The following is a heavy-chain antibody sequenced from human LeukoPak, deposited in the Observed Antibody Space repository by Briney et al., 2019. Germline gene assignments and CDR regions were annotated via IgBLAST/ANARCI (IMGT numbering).Heavy chain of an antibody. V-gene: IGHV1-8*01. CDR3: ARELAGLWGTDAFDI. CDR1: GYTFTSYD. Sequence: GASVKVSCKASGYTFTSYDINWVRQATGQGLEWMGWMNPNSGNTDYAQKFQGRVTMTRNTSISTAYMELSSLRSEDTAVYYCARELAGLWGTDAFDIWGQGTMVTVSS. CDR2: MNPNSGNT. D-gene: IGHD3-16*01. J-gene: IGHJ3*02.